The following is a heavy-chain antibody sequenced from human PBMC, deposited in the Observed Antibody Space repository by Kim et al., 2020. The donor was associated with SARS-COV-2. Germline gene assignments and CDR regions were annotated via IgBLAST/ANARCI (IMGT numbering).Heavy chain of an antibody. Sequence: ASVKVSCKTSGYTFTDYAINWVRQAPGQGLEWMGWTNTNSGNPTYAQGFTGRFVFSLDTSISTAFLQISSLKADDTAVYYCAKDDDYDSDAYYSPFDYWGQGTLVTVSS. CDR3: AKDDDYDSDAYYSPFDY. D-gene: IGHD3-22*01. CDR2: TNTNSGNP. J-gene: IGHJ4*02. CDR1: GYTFTDYA. V-gene: IGHV7-4-1*02.